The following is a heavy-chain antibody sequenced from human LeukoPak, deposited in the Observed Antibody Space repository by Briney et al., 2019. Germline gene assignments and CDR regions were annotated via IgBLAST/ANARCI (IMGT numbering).Heavy chain of an antibody. CDR1: GGSISSYY. CDR3: ARESGGITMVRGVMSLAFDI. D-gene: IGHD3-10*01. V-gene: IGHV4-59*01. J-gene: IGHJ3*02. Sequence: SETLSLTCTVSGGSISSYYWSWIRQPPGKGLEWIGYIYYSGSTNDNPSLKSRVTISVDTSKNQFSLKLSSVTAADTAVYYCARESGGITMVRGVMSLAFDIWGQGTMVTVSS. CDR2: IYYSGST.